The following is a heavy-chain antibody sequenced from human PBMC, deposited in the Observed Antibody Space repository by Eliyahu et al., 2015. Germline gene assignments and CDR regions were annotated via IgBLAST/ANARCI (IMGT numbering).Heavy chain of an antibody. D-gene: IGHD4-17*01. CDR1: GFTFSSYA. CDR2: ISGSGGST. V-gene: IGHV3-23*04. J-gene: IGHJ4*02. CDR3: AKVSTVTTYGYFDY. Sequence: EVQLVESGGGLVQPGGSLRLSCAASGFTFSSYAMSWVRQAPGKGLEWVSAISGSGGSTYYADSVKGRFTISRDNSTLYLQMNSLRAEDTAVYYCAKVSTVTTYGYFDYWGQGTLVTVSS.